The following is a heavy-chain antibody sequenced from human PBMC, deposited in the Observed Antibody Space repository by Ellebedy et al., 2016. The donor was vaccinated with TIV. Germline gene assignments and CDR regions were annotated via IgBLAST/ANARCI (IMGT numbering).Heavy chain of an antibody. J-gene: IGHJ5*02. CDR1: GYTLTELS. Sequence: AASVKVSCKVSGYTLTELSMHWVRQAPGKGLEWMGGFDPEDGETIYAQKFQGRVTMTEETSTDTAYMELSSLRSEDTAVYYCATVYHWGQGTLVTVSS. CDR3: ATVYH. CDR2: FDPEDGET. V-gene: IGHV1-24*01.